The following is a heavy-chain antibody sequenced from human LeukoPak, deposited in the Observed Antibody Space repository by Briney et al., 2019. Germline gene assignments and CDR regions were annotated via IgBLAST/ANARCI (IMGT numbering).Heavy chain of an antibody. CDR2: IYSGGST. J-gene: IGHJ4*02. CDR1: GFTVSSNY. D-gene: IGHD5-18*01. Sequence: GGSLTLSCAASGFTVSSNYMSWVRQAPGKGLEWVSVIYSGGSTYYADSVKGRFTISRDNSKNTLYLQMNSLKAEDTAVYYCARDPDGYRQGHHFDYWGQGTLVTVSS. CDR3: ARDPDGYRQGHHFDY. V-gene: IGHV3-66*01.